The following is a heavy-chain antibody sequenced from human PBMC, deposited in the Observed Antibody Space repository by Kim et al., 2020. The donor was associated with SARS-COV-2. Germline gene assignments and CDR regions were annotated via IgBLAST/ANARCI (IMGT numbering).Heavy chain of an antibody. J-gene: IGHJ4*02. CDR3: AKTIGGADINFDY. V-gene: IGHV3-7*01. D-gene: IGHD3-9*01. Sequence: YVDSVKGRFNSSRDNAKNSLFLQMNSLRAEDTGVYYCAKTIGGADINFDYWGQGTLVTVSS.